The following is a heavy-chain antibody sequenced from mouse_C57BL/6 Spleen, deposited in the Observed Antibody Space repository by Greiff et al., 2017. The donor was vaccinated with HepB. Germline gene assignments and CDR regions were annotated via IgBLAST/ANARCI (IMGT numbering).Heavy chain of an antibody. D-gene: IGHD2-4*01. V-gene: IGHV5-4*01. Sequence: EVQLVESGGGLVKPGGSLKLSCAASGFTFSSYAMSWVRQTPEKRLEWVATISDGGSYTYYPDNVKGRFTISRDNAKNNLYLQMSHLKSEDTAMYYCARGEYDYDWFAYWGQGTLVTVSA. J-gene: IGHJ3*01. CDR3: ARGEYDYDWFAY. CDR1: GFTFSSYA. CDR2: ISDGGSYT.